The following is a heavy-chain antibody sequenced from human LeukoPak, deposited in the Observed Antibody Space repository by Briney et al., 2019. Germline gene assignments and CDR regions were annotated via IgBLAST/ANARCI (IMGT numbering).Heavy chain of an antibody. Sequence: GGSLRLSCAASGFTFSSYEMSWVRQAPGKGLEWVSYISSSGSTKHYADSVKGRFTMSRDNAKNSLYLQMNSLRAEDTAVYYCAELGITMIGGVWGKGTTVTISS. CDR1: GFTFSSYE. D-gene: IGHD3-10*02. J-gene: IGHJ6*04. CDR2: ISSSGSTK. CDR3: AELGITMIGGV. V-gene: IGHV3-48*03.